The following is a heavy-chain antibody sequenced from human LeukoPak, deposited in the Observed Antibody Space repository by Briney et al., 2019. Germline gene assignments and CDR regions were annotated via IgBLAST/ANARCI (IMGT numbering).Heavy chain of an antibody. J-gene: IGHJ4*02. CDR2: IKQDGSEK. V-gene: IGHV3-7*03. D-gene: IGHD3-22*01. CDR3: AKDKHPSSYYYDSSGYDY. Sequence: GGSLRLSCAASGFTFSSYWMSWVRQAPGKGLEWVANIKQDGSEKYYVDSVKGRFTISRDNAKNSLYLQMNSLRAEDTALYYCAKDKHPSSYYYDSSGYDYWGQGTLVTVSS. CDR1: GFTFSSYW.